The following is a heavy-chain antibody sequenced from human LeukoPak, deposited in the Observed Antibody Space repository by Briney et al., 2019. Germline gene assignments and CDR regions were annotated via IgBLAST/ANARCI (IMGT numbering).Heavy chain of an antibody. V-gene: IGHV3-21*01. CDR3: ARDLFTSSFDY. CDR1: GFTFSSYW. Sequence: PGGSLRLSCAASGFTFSSYWMHWVRQAPGKGLEWVSSISSSSSYIYYADSVKGRFTISRDNAKNSLYLQMNSLRAEDTAVYYCARDLFTSSFDYWGQGTLVTVSS. J-gene: IGHJ4*02. CDR2: ISSSSSYI.